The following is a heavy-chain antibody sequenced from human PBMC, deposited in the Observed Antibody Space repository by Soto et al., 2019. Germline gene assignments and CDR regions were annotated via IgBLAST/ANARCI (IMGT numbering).Heavy chain of an antibody. CDR1: GFTFVTYA. CDR2: VSHSGDNT. Sequence: LRLSCAASGFTFVTYAVTWVRQAPGKGLEWVSTVSHSGDNTYYADSVKGRFTVSRDNSKDTVYLQMNSLRAEDTGVYYCAKEGLIRGALHWFDPWGRGTLVTVSS. V-gene: IGHV3-23*01. D-gene: IGHD3-10*01. J-gene: IGHJ5*02. CDR3: AKEGLIRGALHWFDP.